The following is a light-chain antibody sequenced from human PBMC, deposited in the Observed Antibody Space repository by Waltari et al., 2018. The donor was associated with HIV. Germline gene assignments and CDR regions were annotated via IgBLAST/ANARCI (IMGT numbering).Light chain of an antibody. V-gene: IGLV3-25*03. CDR1: VLPSQS. CDR2: KDR. CDR3: QSTDNSGTHVV. Sequence: SYELTQPPSVSVSPGQTAAITCFGDVLPSQSGHWDQQEPGQAPVLVIYKDRKRPSGIPKRLSGSTSGTSVTLTIRGVQAEDEADDYCQSTDNSGTHVVFGGGTKLTVL. J-gene: IGLJ2*01.